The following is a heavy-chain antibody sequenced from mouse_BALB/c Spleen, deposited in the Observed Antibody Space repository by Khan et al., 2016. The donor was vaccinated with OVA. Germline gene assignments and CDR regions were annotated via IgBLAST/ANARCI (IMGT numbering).Heavy chain of an antibody. CDR1: GYSITSDYA. J-gene: IGHJ3*01. CDR2: ISYSGST. CDR3: ARWFAY. V-gene: IGHV3-2*02. Sequence: VKLLESGPGLVKPSQSLSLTCTVTGYSITSDYAWNWIRQFPGNKLEWMGYISYSGSTSYNPSLKSRISIIRDTSKNQSFLQLNSVTAEDTATYYCARWFAYWGQGTLVTVSA.